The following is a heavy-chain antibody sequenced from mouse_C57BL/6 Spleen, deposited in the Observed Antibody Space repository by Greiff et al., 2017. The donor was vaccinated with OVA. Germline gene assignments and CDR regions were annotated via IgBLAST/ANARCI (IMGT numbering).Heavy chain of an antibody. Sequence: EVKLMESGGGLVQPGGSLKLSCAASGFTFSDYYMYWVRQTPEKRLEWVAYISNGGGSTYYPDTVKGRFPISRDNAKNTLYLQMSRLKSEDTAMYYCARLRSGSPYYAMDYWGQGTSVTVSS. V-gene: IGHV5-12*01. J-gene: IGHJ4*01. CDR3: ARLRSGSPYYAMDY. D-gene: IGHD3-2*02. CDR1: GFTFSDYY. CDR2: ISNGGGST.